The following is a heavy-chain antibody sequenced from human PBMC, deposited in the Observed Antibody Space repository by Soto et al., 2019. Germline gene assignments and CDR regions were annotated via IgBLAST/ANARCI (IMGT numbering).Heavy chain of an antibody. CDR1: GYTFTSYG. J-gene: IGHJ3*02. D-gene: IGHD4-17*01. Sequence: ASVKISCKASGYTFTSYGISGVRQAPGQGLEWMGWISAYNGNTNYAQKLQGRVTMTTDTSTSTAYMELRSLRSDDTAVYYCARDLVQTVTTDDAFDIWGQGTMVTVSS. CDR3: ARDLVQTVTTDDAFDI. CDR2: ISAYNGNT. V-gene: IGHV1-18*01.